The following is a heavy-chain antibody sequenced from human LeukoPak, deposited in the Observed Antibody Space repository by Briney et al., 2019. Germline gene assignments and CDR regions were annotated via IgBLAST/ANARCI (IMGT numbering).Heavy chain of an antibody. D-gene: IGHD2-21*01. CDR1: GFTFSSYW. CDR3: ARLWPFDY. CDR2: IKQHGSEK. J-gene: IGHJ4*02. V-gene: IGHV3-7*01. Sequence: GGSLRLSCAGSGFTFSSYWMSWVRQAPGKGLEWVANIKQHGSEKYYVDSVKGRFTISRDDAKNSLYPQMNSLRAEDTAVYYCARLWPFDYWGQGTLVTVSS.